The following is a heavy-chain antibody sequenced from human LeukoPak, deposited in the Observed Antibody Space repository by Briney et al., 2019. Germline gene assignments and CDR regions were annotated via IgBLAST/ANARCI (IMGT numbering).Heavy chain of an antibody. CDR2: ISSGSGYI. D-gene: IGHD3-3*01. V-gene: IGHV3-21*04. J-gene: IGHJ4*02. CDR1: GFTFSRYN. Sequence: GGSQRLSCAASGFTFSRYNMNWVRQAPGKGLEWVSSISSGSGYIYYADSVKGRFTISRDNSKNTLYLQMNSLRAEDTAIYYCAKDGVGTSFDYWGQGTLVTVSS. CDR3: AKDGVGTSFDY.